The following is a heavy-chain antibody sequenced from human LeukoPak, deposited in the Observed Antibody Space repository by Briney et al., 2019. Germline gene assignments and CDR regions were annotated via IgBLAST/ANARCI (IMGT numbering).Heavy chain of an antibody. CDR3: ARDVLSSGYTFDY. CDR2: ISYDGSNK. J-gene: IGHJ4*02. D-gene: IGHD3-22*01. Sequence: GGSLRLSCAASGFTFSSYAMHWVRQAPGKGLEWVAVISYDGSNKYYADSVKGRFTISRDNSKNTLYLQMNSLRAEDTAVYYCARDVLSSGYTFDYWGQGTLVTVSS. CDR1: GFTFSSYA. V-gene: IGHV3-30*04.